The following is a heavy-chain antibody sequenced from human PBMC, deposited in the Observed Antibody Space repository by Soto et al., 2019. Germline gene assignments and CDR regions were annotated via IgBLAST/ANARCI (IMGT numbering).Heavy chain of an antibody. CDR1: GGSFITYY. Sequence: PSETLSLACVVSGGSFITYYYNWIRQSPGKGLEWIGEINHSGSNNYSPSLKSRVTMSLDTSKNQFSLKLTSVTAADTAVYYCARGGSNDWQVTFDIWGQGTMVTVSS. D-gene: IGHD3-9*01. CDR2: INHSGSN. V-gene: IGHV4-34*01. J-gene: IGHJ3*02. CDR3: ARGGSNDWQVTFDI.